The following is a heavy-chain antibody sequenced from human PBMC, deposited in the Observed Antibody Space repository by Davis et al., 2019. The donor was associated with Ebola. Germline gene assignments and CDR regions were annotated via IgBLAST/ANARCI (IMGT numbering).Heavy chain of an antibody. CDR3: ARRELLRGFDY. V-gene: IGHV3-21*01. Sequence: GESLKISCAASGFTFSSYSMNWVRQAPGKGLEWVSSISSSSSYIYYADSVKGRFTISRDNAKNSLYLQMNSLRAEDTAVYYCARRELLRGFDYWGQGTLVTVSS. D-gene: IGHD1-26*01. J-gene: IGHJ4*02. CDR1: GFTFSSYS. CDR2: ISSSSSYI.